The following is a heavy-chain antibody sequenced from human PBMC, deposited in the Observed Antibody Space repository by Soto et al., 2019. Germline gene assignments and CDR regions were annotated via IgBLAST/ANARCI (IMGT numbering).Heavy chain of an antibody. Sequence: PGGSLRLSCAASGFTFSSYWMHWVRQAPGKGLVWVSRINSDGSSTSCADSVKGRFTISRDNAKNTLYLQMNSLRAEDTAVYYCAKDLREGVVVVPAANSDYWGQGTLVTVSS. CDR2: INSDGSST. D-gene: IGHD2-2*01. CDR3: AKDLREGVVVVPAANSDY. J-gene: IGHJ4*02. V-gene: IGHV3-74*01. CDR1: GFTFSSYW.